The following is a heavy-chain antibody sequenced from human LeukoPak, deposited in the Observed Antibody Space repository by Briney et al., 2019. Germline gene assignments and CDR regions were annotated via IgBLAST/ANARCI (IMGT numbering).Heavy chain of an antibody. D-gene: IGHD3-22*01. CDR1: GFTFSSHW. J-gene: IGHJ5*02. V-gene: IGHV3-74*01. Sequence: GGSLRLSCAASGFTFSSHWMHWVRQAPGKGLVWVSRINSDGSSTSYADSVKGRFTISRDNAKNTLYLQMNSLRAEDTAFYYCAREYYYDSSGYYGWFDPWGQGTLVTVSS. CDR3: AREYYYDSSGYYGWFDP. CDR2: INSDGSST.